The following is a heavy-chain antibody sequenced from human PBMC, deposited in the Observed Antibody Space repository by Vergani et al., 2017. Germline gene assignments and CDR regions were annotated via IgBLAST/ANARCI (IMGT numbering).Heavy chain of an antibody. V-gene: IGHV3-11*06. J-gene: IGHJ3*02. D-gene: IGHD6-6*01. CDR3: ARSRRIRRDIAARPGYDAFDI. Sequence: QVQLVESGGGLVKPGGSLRLSCAASGFTFSDYYMSWIRQAPGKGLEWVSYISSSSSYTNYADSVKGRFTISRDNAKNSLYLQMNSLRAEDTAVYYCARSRRIRRDIAARPGYDAFDIWGQGTMVTVSS. CDR1: GFTFSDYY. CDR2: ISSSSSYT.